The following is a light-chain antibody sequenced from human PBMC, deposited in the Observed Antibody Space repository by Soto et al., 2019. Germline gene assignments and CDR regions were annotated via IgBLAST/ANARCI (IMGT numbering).Light chain of an antibody. CDR3: SSSTSSSTRHVV. CDR2: DVS. CDR1: SSDVGGYNY. V-gene: IGLV2-14*01. J-gene: IGLJ2*01. Sequence: QSALTQPASVSGSPGQSITISCTGTSSDVGGYNYVSWYQQHPGKAPKLMIYDVSNRPSGVSNRFSGSKSGNTASLTISGLQAEDEADYYCSSSTSSSTRHVVFGGGTKVTVL.